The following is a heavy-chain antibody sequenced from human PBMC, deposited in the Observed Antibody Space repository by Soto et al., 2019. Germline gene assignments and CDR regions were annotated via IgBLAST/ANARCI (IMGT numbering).Heavy chain of an antibody. Sequence: SETLSLTCAVYGGSFSGYYWSWIRQPPGKGLEWIGEINHSGSTNYNPSLKSRVTISVDTSKNQFSQKLSSVTAADTAVYYCARRRGSGYDSSGSYGRDVWGQGTTVTVSS. V-gene: IGHV4-34*01. D-gene: IGHD5-12*01. J-gene: IGHJ6*02. CDR1: GGSFSGYY. CDR2: INHSGST. CDR3: ARRRGSGYDSSGSYGRDV.